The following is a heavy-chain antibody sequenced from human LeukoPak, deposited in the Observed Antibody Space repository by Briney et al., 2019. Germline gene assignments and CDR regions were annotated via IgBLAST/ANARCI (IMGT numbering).Heavy chain of an antibody. V-gene: IGHV1-69*01. J-gene: IGHJ4*02. CDR3: ARGGYCSSTSCYTFDY. CDR1: GGTFSSYA. CDR2: IIPIFGTA. Sequence: GASVKVSCKASGGTFSSYAISWVRQAPGQGLEWMGGIIPIFGTANYAQKFQGRVTITADESTSTAYMKLSSLRSEDTAVYYCARGGYCSSTSCYTFDYWGQGTLVTVSS. D-gene: IGHD2-2*02.